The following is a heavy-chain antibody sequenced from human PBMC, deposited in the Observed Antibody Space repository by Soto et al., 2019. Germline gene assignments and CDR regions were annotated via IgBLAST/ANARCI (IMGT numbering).Heavy chain of an antibody. CDR2: ISHGGTT. CDR1: GGSITSSNW. CDR3: ARVYCSGGSCHGMDV. V-gene: IGHV4-4*02. Sequence: TSETLSLTCAVFGGSITSSNWWHWVRQPPGKGLEYIGGISHGGTTSYSPSLKSRVTISVDTSKNQFSLKLSSVTAADTAVYYCARVYCSGGSCHGMDVWGQGTTVTVSS. J-gene: IGHJ6*02. D-gene: IGHD2-15*01.